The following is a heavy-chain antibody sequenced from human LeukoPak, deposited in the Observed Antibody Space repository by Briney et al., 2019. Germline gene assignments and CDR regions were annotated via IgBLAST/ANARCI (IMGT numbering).Heavy chain of an antibody. J-gene: IGHJ4*02. CDR3: AKKGGYDSGPPDY. CDR1: GFTFSSYA. CDR2: ISGSGGST. D-gene: IGHD5-12*01. V-gene: IGHV3-23*01. Sequence: GGSLRLSCAASGFTFSSYAMSWVRQAPGRGLEWVSAISGSGGSTYYADSVKGRFTISRDNSKNTLYLQMNSLRAEDTAVYYCAKKGGYDSGPPDYWGQGTLVTVSS.